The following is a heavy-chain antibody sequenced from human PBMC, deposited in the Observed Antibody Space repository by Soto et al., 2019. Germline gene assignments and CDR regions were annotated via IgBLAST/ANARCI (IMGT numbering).Heavy chain of an antibody. CDR3: ARGGAMVSPRNWYYYGMDV. J-gene: IGHJ6*02. D-gene: IGHD5-18*01. Sequence: GGSLRLSCAASGFTFSSYAMHWVRQAPGRGLEWVAVISYDGSNKYYADSVKGRFTISRDNSKNTLYLQMNSLRAEDTAVYYCARGGAMVSPRNWYYYGMDVWGQGTTVTVSS. CDR1: GFTFSSYA. CDR2: ISYDGSNK. V-gene: IGHV3-30-3*01.